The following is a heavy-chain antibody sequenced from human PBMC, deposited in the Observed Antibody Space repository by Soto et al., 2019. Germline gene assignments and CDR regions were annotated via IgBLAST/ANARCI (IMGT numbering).Heavy chain of an antibody. CDR1: GFTFSNYA. D-gene: IGHD6-13*01. J-gene: IGHJ6*02. CDR2: ISHDGFNK. Sequence: QVQLVESGGGVVQPGRSLRLSCAASGFTFSNYAMHWVRQAPGKGLEWVAVISHDGFNKYYADSVKGRFTISRDSSKNTMYLQTNSLRVEDAAVYACARDSGSSWYFGMDVWGQGTTVTVSS. V-gene: IGHV3-30-3*01. CDR3: ARDSGSSWYFGMDV.